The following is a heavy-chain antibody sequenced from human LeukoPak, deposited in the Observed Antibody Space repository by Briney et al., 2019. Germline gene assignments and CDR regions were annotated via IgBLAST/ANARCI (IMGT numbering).Heavy chain of an antibody. D-gene: IGHD3-3*01. V-gene: IGHV1-46*01. CDR3: ASGVVIIPTTQNYYYYYGMDV. J-gene: IGHJ6*02. CDR2: IYPRDGST. CDR1: GYTFTSNY. Sequence: WASVKVSCKASGYTFTSNYIHWVRQAPGQGLEWMGMIYPRDGSTSYAQKFQGRVTVTRDTSTSTVHMELSGLRSEDTAVYYCASGVVIIPTTQNYYYYYGMDVWGQGTTVTVSS.